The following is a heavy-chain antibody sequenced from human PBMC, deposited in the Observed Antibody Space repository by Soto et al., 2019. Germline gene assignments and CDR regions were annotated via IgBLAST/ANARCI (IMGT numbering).Heavy chain of an antibody. CDR2: ISSSSTYI. D-gene: IGHD4-4*01. J-gene: IGHJ4*02. V-gene: IGHV3-21*01. CDR1: AFTFSSYS. CDR3: ARDIDDYNRCLYY. Sequence: PGGSLRLSCAASAFTFSSYSMNWVRQAPGKGLEWVSSISSSSTYIYYADSVKGRFTISRDNAKNSLYLRMNSLRAEDTAVYYCARDIDDYNRCLYYWGQGTLVTVSS.